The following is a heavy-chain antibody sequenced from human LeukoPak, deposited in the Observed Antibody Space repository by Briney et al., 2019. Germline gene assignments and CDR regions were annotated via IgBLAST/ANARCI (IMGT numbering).Heavy chain of an antibody. CDR3: ARGPRGFDP. Sequence: GGSLRLSCEASGFTVSSNDMSWVRQAPGKGLEWVSVIYIGGGTDYADSMKGRFTISRDNSKNTLYLQMNSLRVEDTAVYYCARGPRGFDPWGQGTLVTVSS. V-gene: IGHV3-53*01. CDR2: IYIGGGT. CDR1: GFTVSSND. J-gene: IGHJ5*02.